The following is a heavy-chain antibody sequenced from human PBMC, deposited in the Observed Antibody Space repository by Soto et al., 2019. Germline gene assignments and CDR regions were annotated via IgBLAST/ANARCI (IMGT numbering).Heavy chain of an antibody. J-gene: IGHJ4*02. Sequence: GASVKVSCKASGYTFSNHAMQWVRQAPEQRLEWLGWINVGNGNTRYSQKFQGRVTISRDTSASTVYMELGSLRSEDTAVYYCAKVDCGGDFSLFDYWAPGPLVTVSS. D-gene: IGHD2-21*01. CDR3: AKVDCGGDFSLFDY. V-gene: IGHV1-3*01. CDR2: INVGNGNT. CDR1: GYTFSNHA.